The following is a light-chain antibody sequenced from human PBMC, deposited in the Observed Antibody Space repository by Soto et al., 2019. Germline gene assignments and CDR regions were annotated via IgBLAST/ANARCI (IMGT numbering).Light chain of an antibody. V-gene: IGKV3-20*01. CDR1: QSINSN. CDR3: QQYGNSPQIT. Sequence: TQSPATLSVSPWDRATLSCRASQSINSNLAWYQQQPGQAPRLVIFDSSTRATGIPDRFSGSGSGTDFTLTISRLEPEDFAVYFCQQYGNSPQITFGQGTRLEIK. CDR2: DSS. J-gene: IGKJ5*01.